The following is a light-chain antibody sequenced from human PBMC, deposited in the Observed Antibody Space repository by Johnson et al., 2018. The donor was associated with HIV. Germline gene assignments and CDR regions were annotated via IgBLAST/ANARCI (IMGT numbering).Light chain of an antibody. V-gene: IGLV1-51*02. J-gene: IGLJ1*01. CDR1: SSNIGNNY. Sequence: QAVLTQPPSVSAAPGQKVTISCSGSSSNIGNNYVSWYQQIPGTATKLLIYENNKRPSGIPDRLSGSKSGTSDNLRLSGLQTGDEADYYCGTWDSSLSSCGFGTGTKFTVL. CDR2: ENN. CDR3: GTWDSSLSSCG.